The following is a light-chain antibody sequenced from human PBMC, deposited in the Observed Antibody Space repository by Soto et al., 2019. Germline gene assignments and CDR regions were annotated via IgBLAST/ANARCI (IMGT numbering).Light chain of an antibody. V-gene: IGKV1-13*02. J-gene: IGKJ5*01. CDR2: DAS. CDR1: QGISSA. Sequence: AIQLTQSPSSLSASVGDRVTITCRASQGISSALAWYQQKPGKAPKLLIYDASSLESGVPSRFSGSGSGTDFTLTISSLHPEDFSVYYCHLRSNWITFGQGTGLEI. CDR3: HLRSNWIT.